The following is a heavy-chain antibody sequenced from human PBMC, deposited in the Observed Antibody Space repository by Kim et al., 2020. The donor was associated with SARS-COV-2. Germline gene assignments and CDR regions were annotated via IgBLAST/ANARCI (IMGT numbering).Heavy chain of an antibody. Sequence: SLKSRVTISVDTSKNQFSLKLSSVTAADTAVYYCATYGGYYGSGSYYTDYWGQGTLVTVSS. D-gene: IGHD3-10*01. V-gene: IGHV4-34*01. CDR3: ATYGGYYGSGSYYTDY. J-gene: IGHJ4*02.